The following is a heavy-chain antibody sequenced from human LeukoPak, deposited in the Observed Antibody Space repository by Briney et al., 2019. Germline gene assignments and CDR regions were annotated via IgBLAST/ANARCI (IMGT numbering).Heavy chain of an antibody. CDR1: GFTFSSYA. V-gene: IGHV3-30*04. D-gene: IGHD3-10*01. J-gene: IGHJ6*02. Sequence: GRSLRLSCAASGFTFSSYAMHWVRQAPGKGLGWVAVISYDGSNKYYADSVKGRFTISRDNSKNTLYLQMNSLRAEDTAVYYCARAGFGELLRYYYGMDVWGQGTTVTVSS. CDR3: ARAGFGELLRYYYGMDV. CDR2: ISYDGSNK.